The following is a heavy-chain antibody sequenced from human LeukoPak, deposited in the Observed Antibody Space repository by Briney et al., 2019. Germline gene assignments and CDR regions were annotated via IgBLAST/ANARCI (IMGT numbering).Heavy chain of an antibody. V-gene: IGHV3-7*01. CDR3: ARDGTAAGLYFDL. CDR2: ISQNGAEK. J-gene: IGHJ4*01. D-gene: IGHD6-13*01. CDR1: GFTFSDYW. Sequence: PGESLTLTCAVSGFTFSDYWMNWVRQAPGKGLEWMASISQNGAEKSYVDSVKGRFTISRDNPKHSLYLQMSSLRAEDTAVYYCARDGTAAGLYFDLWGQGTLVSVCS.